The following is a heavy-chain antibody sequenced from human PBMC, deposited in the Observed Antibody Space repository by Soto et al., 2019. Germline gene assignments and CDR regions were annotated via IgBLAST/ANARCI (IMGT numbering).Heavy chain of an antibody. Sequence: QVQLQESGPGLVKPSVTLSLTCTVSGGSISSYYWSWIRQPPGKGLEWIGYIYYSGSTNYNPSLSSRVTISVDTSKKQYALKPSSVTAADTAVYYCAREGRQQLTRSFDYWGQGTLVTGSS. CDR3: AREGRQQLTRSFDY. D-gene: IGHD6-13*01. CDR1: GGSISSYY. V-gene: IGHV4-59*01. CDR2: IYYSGST. J-gene: IGHJ4*02.